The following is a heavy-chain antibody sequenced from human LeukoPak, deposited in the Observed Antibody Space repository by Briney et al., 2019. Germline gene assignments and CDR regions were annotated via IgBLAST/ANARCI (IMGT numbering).Heavy chain of an antibody. D-gene: IGHD3-10*01. V-gene: IGHV4-34*01. CDR2: INHSGST. CDR1: GGAFSGYY. J-gene: IGHJ4*02. CDR3: ARDTYYYGSGIDY. Sequence: SETLSLTCAVYGGAFSGYYWSWIRQPPGKGLEWIGEINHSGSTNYNPSLRSRVTISVDTSQNQFSLKLNSVTAADTAVYYCARDTYYYGSGIDYWGQGTLVTVSS.